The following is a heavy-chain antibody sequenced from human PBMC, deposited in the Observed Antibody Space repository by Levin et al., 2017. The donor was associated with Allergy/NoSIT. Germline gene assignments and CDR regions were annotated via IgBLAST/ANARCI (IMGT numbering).Heavy chain of an antibody. CDR2: INPSGGST. D-gene: IGHD3-10*01. Sequence: PGGSLRLSCKASGYTFTSYYMHWVRQAPGQGLEWMGIINPSGGSTSYAQKFQGRVTMTRDTSTSTVYMELSSLRSEDTAVYYCARAQVREINWFDPWGQGTLVTVSS. CDR3: ARAQVREINWFDP. J-gene: IGHJ5*02. CDR1: GYTFTSYY. V-gene: IGHV1-46*01.